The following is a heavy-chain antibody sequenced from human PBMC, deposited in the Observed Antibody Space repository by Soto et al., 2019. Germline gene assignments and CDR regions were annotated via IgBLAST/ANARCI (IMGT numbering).Heavy chain of an antibody. D-gene: IGHD2-21*02. CDR2: ISAYNGNT. Sequence: GASVKVSCKASGYTFTSYGISWVRQAPGQGLEWMGWISAYNGNTNYAQKLQGRVTMTTDTSTSTAYMELRSLRSDDTAVYYCARGPPIAYCGGDCYHFDYWGQGTLVTVSS. J-gene: IGHJ4*02. CDR3: ARGPPIAYCGGDCYHFDY. CDR1: GYTFTSYG. V-gene: IGHV1-18*01.